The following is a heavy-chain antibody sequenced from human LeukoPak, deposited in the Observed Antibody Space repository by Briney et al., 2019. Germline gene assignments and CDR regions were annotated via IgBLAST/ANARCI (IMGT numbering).Heavy chain of an antibody. CDR2: INHSGST. D-gene: IGHD3-10*01. V-gene: IGHV4-34*01. Sequence: PSETLSLTCAVYGGSFSGYYWSWIRQPPGKWLEWIGEINHSGSTNYNPSLKSRVTISVDTSKNQLSLKLSSVTAADTAVYYCARGRLVRGATYDYWGQGTLVTVSS. J-gene: IGHJ4*02. CDR1: GGSFSGYY. CDR3: ARGRLVRGATYDY.